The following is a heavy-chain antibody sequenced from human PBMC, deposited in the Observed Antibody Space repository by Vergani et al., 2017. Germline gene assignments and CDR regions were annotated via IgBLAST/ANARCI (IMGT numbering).Heavy chain of an antibody. Sequence: QVQLVQSGAEVKKPGSSVKVSCKASGGTFSSYAISWVRQAPGQGLEWMGGIIPIFGTANYAQKFQGRVTITADDSTSTAYMELSSLRSEDTAVYYCARGQARGGESDYYYYGMDVWGQGTTVTVSS. V-gene: IGHV1-69*01. D-gene: IGHD3-16*01. J-gene: IGHJ6*02. CDR3: ARGQARGGESDYYYYGMDV. CDR2: IIPIFGTA. CDR1: GGTFSSYA.